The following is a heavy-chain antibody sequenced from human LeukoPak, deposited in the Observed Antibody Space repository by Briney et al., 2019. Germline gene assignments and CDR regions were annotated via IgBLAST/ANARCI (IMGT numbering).Heavy chain of an antibody. CDR2: IYYSGST. V-gene: IGHV4-59*01. CDR3: ARDSVYCSGGSCYSSYYGMDV. CDR1: GGSISSSY. Sequence: SETLSLTCTVSGGSISSSYWSWIRQPPGKGLEWIGYIYYSGSTNYHPSLKSRVTITVDTSKNQFFLKLSAVTAADTADNSCARDSVYCSGGSCYSSYYGMDVWGQGTTVTVSS. J-gene: IGHJ6*02. D-gene: IGHD2-15*01.